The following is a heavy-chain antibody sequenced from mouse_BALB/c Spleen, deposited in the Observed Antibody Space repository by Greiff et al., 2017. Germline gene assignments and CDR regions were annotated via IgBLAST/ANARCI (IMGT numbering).Heavy chain of an antibody. Sequence: EVQLQQSGTVLARPGASVKMSCKASGYTFTSYWMHWVKQRPGQGLEWIGAIYPGNSDTSYNQKFNGKAKLTAVTSTSAAYMELSSLTNEDSAVYYCTRYGYDDGYYAMDYWGQGTSVTVSS. CDR2: IYPGNSDT. D-gene: IGHD2-2*01. CDR3: TRYGYDDGYYAMDY. J-gene: IGHJ4*01. CDR1: GYTFTSYW. V-gene: IGHV1-5*01.